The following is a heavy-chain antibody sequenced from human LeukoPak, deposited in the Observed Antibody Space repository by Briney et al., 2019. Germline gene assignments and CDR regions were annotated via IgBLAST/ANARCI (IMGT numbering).Heavy chain of an antibody. V-gene: IGHV7-4-1*02. CDR3: ARDVTDYYDSSGYLSSNAFDI. J-gene: IGHJ3*02. CDR2: INPNTGNP. D-gene: IGHD3-22*01. CDR1: GYTFTNYA. Sequence: ASVKVSCKASGYTFTNYAMNWVRQAPGQGLEWMGWINPNTGNPTYAQGFTGRFVFSLDTSVTTTYLQISGLKAEDTAVYYCARDVTDYYDSSGYLSSNAFDIWGQGTMVTVSS.